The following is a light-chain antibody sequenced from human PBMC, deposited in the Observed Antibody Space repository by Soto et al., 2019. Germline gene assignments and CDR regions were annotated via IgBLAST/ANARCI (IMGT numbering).Light chain of an antibody. CDR1: XSDVGGYNY. CDR3: CSYAGSYTYVV. CDR2: DVS. V-gene: IGLV2-11*01. Sequence: QSALTQPRSVSGSPGXXVTISCTXXXSDVGGYNYVSWYQQHPGKAPKLMIYDVSKRPSGVPDRFSGSKSGNTASLTISGLQAEDEADYYCCSYAGSYTYVVFGGGTKLTVL. J-gene: IGLJ2*01.